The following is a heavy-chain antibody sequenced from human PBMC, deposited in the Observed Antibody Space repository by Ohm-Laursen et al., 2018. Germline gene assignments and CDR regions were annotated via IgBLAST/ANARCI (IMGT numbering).Heavy chain of an antibody. V-gene: IGHV3-30*18. CDR3: AKTWLFRGYDYYFDY. J-gene: IGHJ4*02. Sequence: SLRLSCAASGFTFTNYWMSWVRQAPGKGLEWVAVISYDGSNKYYADSVKGRFTISRDNSKNTLYLQMNSLRAEDTAVYYCAKTWLFRGYDYYFDYWGQGTLVTVSS. D-gene: IGHD5-12*01. CDR1: GFTFTNYW. CDR2: ISYDGSNK.